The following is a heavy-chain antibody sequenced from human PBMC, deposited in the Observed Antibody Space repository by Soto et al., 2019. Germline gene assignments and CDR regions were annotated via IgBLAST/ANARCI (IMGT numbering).Heavy chain of an antibody. CDR2: ISYDGSNK. Sequence: GSLRLSCAASGFTFSSYAMHWVRQAPGKGLEWVAVISYDGSNKYYADSVKGRFTISRDTSKNQFSLKLSSVTAADTAVYYCARLPRGELSGYYFDYWGQGTLVTVSS. CDR3: ARLPRGELSGYYFDY. D-gene: IGHD3-16*02. J-gene: IGHJ4*02. V-gene: IGHV3-30-3*01. CDR1: GFTFSSYA.